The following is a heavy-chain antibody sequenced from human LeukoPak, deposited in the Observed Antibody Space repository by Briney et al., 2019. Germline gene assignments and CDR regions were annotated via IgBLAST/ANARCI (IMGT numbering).Heavy chain of an antibody. D-gene: IGHD3-22*01. J-gene: IGHJ4*02. CDR1: GFTFNNYG. V-gene: IGHV3-33*01. CDR2: IWYDGSNK. CDR3: ARGQEYYYDSSAYSKFDY. Sequence: PVGSLRLSCAASGFTFNNYGMHWVRQAPGKGLECVAAIWYDGSNKYYADSVKGRFTISRDNSKNTLYLQMNSLRAEDTALYYCARGQEYYYDSSAYSKFDYWGQGTLVTVSS.